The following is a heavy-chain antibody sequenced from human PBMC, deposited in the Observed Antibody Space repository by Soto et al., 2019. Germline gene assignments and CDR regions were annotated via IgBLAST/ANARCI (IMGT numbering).Heavy chain of an antibody. V-gene: IGHV3-23*01. D-gene: IGHD6-13*01. CDR2: ISGSGGST. CDR3: AKDSYSSISDWFDP. Sequence: GGSLRLSCAASGFTFSSYGMSWVRQSPGKGLEWVSAISGSGGSTYYADSVKGRFTISRDNSKNTLYLQMNSLRAEDTAVYYCAKDSYSSISDWFDPWGQGTLVTVSS. CDR1: GFTFSSYG. J-gene: IGHJ5*02.